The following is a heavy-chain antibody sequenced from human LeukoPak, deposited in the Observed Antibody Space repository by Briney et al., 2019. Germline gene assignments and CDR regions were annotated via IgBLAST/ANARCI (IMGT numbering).Heavy chain of an antibody. CDR2: IYYNGIT. CDR1: GDSITNSRYY. CDR3: AKLELVGATTRFDY. D-gene: IGHD1-26*01. Sequence: ETLSLPCTVSGDSITNSRYYWAWIRQPPGKGLEWIGSIYYNGITYYNPSLKSRVTISVDTSKNQFPLKLSSVPATNTAEYYCAKLELVGATTRFDYWGQGTLVTVSS. J-gene: IGHJ4*02. V-gene: IGHV4-39*01.